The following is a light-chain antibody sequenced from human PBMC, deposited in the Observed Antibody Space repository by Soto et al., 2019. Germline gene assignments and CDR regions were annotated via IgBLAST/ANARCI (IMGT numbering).Light chain of an antibody. CDR2: AAC. CDR3: QKNNGALLC. Sequence: DIQMTQSPSSLSASVGDRVTITCRASQGISNYLAWYKQKRGKVHKLLIYAACTLQSCVPSRFSGSGSGTDFTLNISRLQPDDVATYYCQKNNGALLCFGGGTKVELK. J-gene: IGKJ4*01. V-gene: IGKV1-27*01. CDR1: QGISNY.